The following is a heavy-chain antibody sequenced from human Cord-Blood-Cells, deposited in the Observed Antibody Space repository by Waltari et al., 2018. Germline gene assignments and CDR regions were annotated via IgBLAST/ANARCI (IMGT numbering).Heavy chain of an antibody. D-gene: IGHD6-6*01. CDR3: ASLEYSSSSTFDY. Sequence: QVQLVESGGGVVQPGGSLRLSCAASGFTFSSYGMHWVRQAPGKGLEGVAFIRYVGSNKYYADSVKGRFTISRDNSKNTLYLQMNSLRAEDTAVYYCASLEYSSSSTFDYWGQGTLVTVSS. V-gene: IGHV3-30*02. J-gene: IGHJ4*02. CDR1: GFTFSSYG. CDR2: IRYVGSNK.